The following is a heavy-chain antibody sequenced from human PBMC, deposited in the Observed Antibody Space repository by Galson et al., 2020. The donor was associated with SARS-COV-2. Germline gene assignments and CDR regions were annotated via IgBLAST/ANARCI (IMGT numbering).Heavy chain of an antibody. J-gene: IGHJ4*02. Sequence: ASVKVSCKASGYTFTSYGISWVRQAPGQGLEWMGCISAYNGNTNYAQKLQGRVTMTTDTSTSTAYMELMSLRSDDTAVYYCASGIVVVPAAPLVYWGQGTLVTVSS. D-gene: IGHD2-2*01. CDR3: ASGIVVVPAAPLVY. CDR1: GYTFTSYG. V-gene: IGHV1-18*01. CDR2: ISAYNGNT.